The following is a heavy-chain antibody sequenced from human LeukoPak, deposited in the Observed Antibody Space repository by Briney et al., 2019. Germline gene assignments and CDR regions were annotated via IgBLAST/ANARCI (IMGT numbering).Heavy chain of an antibody. J-gene: IGHJ6*02. CDR3: ASLGSGSPWWRIYYYYGMDV. D-gene: IGHD3-10*02. CDR2: IYYSGST. Sequence: SETLSLTCTVSGVSIGSGGYYWSWIRQHPGKVLEWIGYIYYSGSTYYNPSLKSRVTISVDTSKNQFSLKLSSVTAAVTAVYYCASLGSGSPWWRIYYYYGMDVWGQGTTVTVSS. V-gene: IGHV4-31*03. CDR1: GVSIGSGGYY.